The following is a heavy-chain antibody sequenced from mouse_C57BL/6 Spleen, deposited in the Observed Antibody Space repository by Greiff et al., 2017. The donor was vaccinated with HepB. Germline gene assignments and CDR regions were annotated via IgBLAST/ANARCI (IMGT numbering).Heavy chain of an antibody. CDR3: ARREYLYYFDY. CDR1: GYSITSGYY. CDR2: ISYDGSN. Sequence: ESGPGLVKPSQSLSLTCSVTGYSITSGYYWNWIRQFPGNKLEWMGYISYDGSNNYNPSLKNRIYITRDTSKNQFFLKLNSVTTEDTATYYCARREYLYYFDYWGQGTTLTVSS. J-gene: IGHJ2*01. D-gene: IGHD5-1*01. V-gene: IGHV3-6*01.